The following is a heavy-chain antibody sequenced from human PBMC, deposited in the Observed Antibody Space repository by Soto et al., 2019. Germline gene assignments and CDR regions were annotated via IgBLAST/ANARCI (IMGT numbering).Heavy chain of an antibody. Sequence: SETLSLTCTVSGGSISSYYWSWIRQPPGKGLEWIGCIYYSGSTNYNPSLKSRVTISVDTSKDQFSLKLKSVTAADTALYFCARQRTSVVTQAYFDVWGPGSLVTAS. CDR3: ARQRTSVVTQAYFDV. D-gene: IGHD2-21*02. V-gene: IGHV4-59*08. CDR2: IYYSGST. J-gene: IGHJ4*02. CDR1: GGSISSYY.